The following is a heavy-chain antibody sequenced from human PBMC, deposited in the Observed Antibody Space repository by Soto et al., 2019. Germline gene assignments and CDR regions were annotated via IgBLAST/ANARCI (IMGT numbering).Heavy chain of an antibody. CDR2: ISSSSSTI. V-gene: IGHV3-48*02. CDR3: ARILDYYGSGPFDY. J-gene: IGHJ4*02. D-gene: IGHD3-10*01. Sequence: GGSLRLSCAASGFTFSSYSMNWVRQAPGKGLEWVSYISSSSSTIYYADSVKGRFTISRDNAKNSLYLQMNSLRDEDTAVYYCARILDYYGSGPFDYWGQGTLVTVSS. CDR1: GFTFSSYS.